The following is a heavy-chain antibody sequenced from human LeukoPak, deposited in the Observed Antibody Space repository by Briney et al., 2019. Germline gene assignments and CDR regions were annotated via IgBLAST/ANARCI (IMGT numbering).Heavy chain of an antibody. J-gene: IGHJ3*02. CDR3: ARDFLMTVSPDAFDI. CDR1: GGSISSNNW. Sequence: SETLSLTCAVSGGSISSNNWWSWVRQPPGKGLEWIGEIYHSGSNNYNPSLKSRVTMSVDKSKSQFSLNLTSVTAADTAVYYCARDFLMTVSPDAFDIWGQGTMVTVSS. CDR2: IYHSGSN. D-gene: IGHD2-21*02. V-gene: IGHV4-4*02.